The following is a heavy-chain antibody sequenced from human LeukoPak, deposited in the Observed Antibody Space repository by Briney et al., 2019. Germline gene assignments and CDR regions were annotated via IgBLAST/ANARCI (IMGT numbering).Heavy chain of an antibody. D-gene: IGHD5-18*01. CDR1: GGTFSRYA. CDR2: IIPIFGTA. CDR3: ATKRGYSYGYFDY. V-gene: IGHV1-69*13. J-gene: IGHJ4*02. Sequence: SVKVSCKASGGTFSRYASSWVRQAPGQGLEWMGGIIPIFGTANYAQKFQGRVTITADESTSTAYMELSSLRSEDTAVYYCATKRGYSYGYFDYWGQGTLVTVSS.